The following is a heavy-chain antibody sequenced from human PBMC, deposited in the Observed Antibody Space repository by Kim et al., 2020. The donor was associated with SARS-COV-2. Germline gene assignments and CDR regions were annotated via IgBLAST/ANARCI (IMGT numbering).Heavy chain of an antibody. V-gene: IGHV5-51*01. CDR3: ARHTGGGSSWTDY. Sequence: YSPSFQGKVTISADKSISTAYLQWSSLKASDTAMYYCARHTGGGSSWTDYWGQGTLVTVSS. D-gene: IGHD6-13*01. J-gene: IGHJ4*02.